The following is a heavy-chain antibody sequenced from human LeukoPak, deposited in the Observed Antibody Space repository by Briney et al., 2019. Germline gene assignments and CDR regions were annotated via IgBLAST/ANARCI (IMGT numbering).Heavy chain of an antibody. V-gene: IGHV4-61*02. Sequence: SETLSLTCTVSGGSVNSGNYYWTWIRQPAGKGLEWIGRIYTSGSTNYNPSLKSRVTISIDASKNQFSLRLSSVTAADTAVYYCARRWFGMAYWGQGTLVTVSS. D-gene: IGHD3-10*01. J-gene: IGHJ4*02. CDR2: IYTSGST. CDR1: GGSVNSGNYY. CDR3: ARRWFGMAY.